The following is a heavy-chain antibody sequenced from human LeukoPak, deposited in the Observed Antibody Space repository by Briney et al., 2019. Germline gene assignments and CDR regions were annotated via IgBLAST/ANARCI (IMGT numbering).Heavy chain of an antibody. D-gene: IGHD3-10*01. J-gene: IGHJ5*02. CDR2: IIPIFGTA. CDR1: GGTFSSYA. CDR3: ARGPAEYGPGTYYGNYNWFDP. Sequence: SVKVSCKASGGTFSSYAISWVRQAPGQGLEWMGGIIPIFGTANYAQKFQGRVTITADESTSTAYMELSSLRSEDTAVYYCARGPAEYGPGTYYGNYNWFDPWGQGTLVTVSS. V-gene: IGHV1-69*13.